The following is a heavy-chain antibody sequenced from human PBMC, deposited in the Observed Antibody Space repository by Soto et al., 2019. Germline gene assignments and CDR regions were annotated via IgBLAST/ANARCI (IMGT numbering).Heavy chain of an antibody. CDR1: GYAFTNYG. V-gene: IGHV1-18*01. CDR2: VNTYNGNT. D-gene: IGHD4-4*01. Sequence: QVQLVQSGAEVKKPGASVKVSCKASGYAFTNYGISWVRQAPVQGLEWMGWVNTYNGNTNYAQKLQGRGTMTTDTSTSTAHMELRRLRTYDTAVYYCATAQTPTESDYWGQGTLVTVSS. J-gene: IGHJ4*02. CDR3: ATAQTPTESDY.